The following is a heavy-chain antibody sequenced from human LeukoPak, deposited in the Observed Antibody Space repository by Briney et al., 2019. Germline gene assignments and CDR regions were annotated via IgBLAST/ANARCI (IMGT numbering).Heavy chain of an antibody. J-gene: IGHJ3*02. CDR1: GSTFSSYV. Sequence: GGSLRLSCAASGSTFSSYVMGWVRQAQGRGLEWVSAISGSGGSTYYADSVKGRFTVSRDNSKNTLYLQMNGLRAEDTAVYYCAKDRGAAWTGGYGAVGFDIWGQGTMVTVSS. CDR2: ISGSGGST. D-gene: IGHD3/OR15-3a*01. V-gene: IGHV3-23*01. CDR3: AKDRGAAWTGGYGAVGFDI.